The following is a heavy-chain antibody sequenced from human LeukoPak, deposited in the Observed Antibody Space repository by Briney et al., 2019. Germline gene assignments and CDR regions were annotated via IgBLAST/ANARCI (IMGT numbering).Heavy chain of an antibody. V-gene: IGHV3-33*01. CDR2: IWFDGTNK. D-gene: IGHD6-13*01. CDR3: ASAAGPFDN. Sequence: GRSLRLSCVASGFTFSSYGMHWVRQAPGKGPEWVAVIWFDGTNKYYADSVKGRFTISRDNSKNTLYLEMNSQRAEDTAVYYCASAAGPFDNWGQGTLVTVSS. J-gene: IGHJ4*02. CDR1: GFTFSSYG.